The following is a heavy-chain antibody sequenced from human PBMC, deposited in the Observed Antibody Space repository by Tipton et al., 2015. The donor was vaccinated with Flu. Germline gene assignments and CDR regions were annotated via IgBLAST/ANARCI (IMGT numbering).Heavy chain of an antibody. Sequence: SLRLSCAASGFNFSNSGMHWVRQAPGKGLEWMAFISYDGSNTFYAGSVKGRFTISRDNSKNILYLQMNSLRADDTAVYFCARDEGGTYPDWGQGTLVTVSS. CDR1: GFNFSNSG. CDR2: ISYDGSNT. V-gene: IGHV3-30*03. J-gene: IGHJ4*02. D-gene: IGHD1-14*01. CDR3: ARDEGGTYPD.